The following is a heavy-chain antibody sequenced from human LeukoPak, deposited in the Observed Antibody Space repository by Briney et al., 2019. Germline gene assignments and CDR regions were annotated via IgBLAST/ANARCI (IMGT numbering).Heavy chain of an antibody. CDR1: GFTFNGAHYA. J-gene: IGHJ4*02. Sequence: PGGSLRLSCGPSGFTFNGAHYAITWVRQTPGKGLEWISFINSGDTATWYADSVRGRFTISRDNAKNSLYLQMSSLRDEDTAVYYCARGQDWAFDYWGQGTLVTVSS. D-gene: IGHD3/OR15-3a*01. CDR3: ARGQDWAFDY. CDR2: INSGDTAT. V-gene: IGHV3-48*02.